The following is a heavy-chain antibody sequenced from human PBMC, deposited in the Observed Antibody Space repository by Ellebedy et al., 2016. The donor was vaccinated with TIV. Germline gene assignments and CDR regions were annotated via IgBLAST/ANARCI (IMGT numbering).Heavy chain of an antibody. CDR3: GKEVDGNILVTAIDY. J-gene: IGHJ4*02. V-gene: IGHV3-23*01. CDR2: ISGSGHST. CDR1: GFPYSSYV. Sequence: PGGSLRLSCAASGFPYSSYVMSWVRQAPGKGLEWVSGISGSGHSTYYADSVKGRFTISRDNSKHTLYLHINSLRAEDTAVYYCGKEVDGNILVTAIDYWGQGTLVTVSS. D-gene: IGHD2-21*02.